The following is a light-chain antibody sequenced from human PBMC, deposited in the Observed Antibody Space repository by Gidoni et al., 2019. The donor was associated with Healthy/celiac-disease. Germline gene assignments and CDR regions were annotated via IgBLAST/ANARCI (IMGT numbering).Light chain of an antibody. CDR1: QDISNY. Sequence: DIQMTQSPSSLSASVGDRVTITCQASQDISNYLNWYQQKPGKAPKLLIYDASNLETGVPSRFSGSGSGTDFTFNISFLQPEDIATYYCQQYDNLPLTFGGGTKVEIK. V-gene: IGKV1-33*01. CDR3: QQYDNLPLT. CDR2: DAS. J-gene: IGKJ4*01.